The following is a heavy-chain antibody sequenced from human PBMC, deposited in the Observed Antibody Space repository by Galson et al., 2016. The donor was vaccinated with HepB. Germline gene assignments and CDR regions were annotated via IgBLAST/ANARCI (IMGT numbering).Heavy chain of an antibody. D-gene: IGHD2-8*02. CDR1: GFTFTNAW. CDR2: IKSQDAGATS. J-gene: IGHJ6*02. Sequence: SLRLSCAASGFTFTNAWMSWVRQAPGKGLEWVGRIKSQDAGATSDYGAPVKGRFTISRADSKSTVYLQMNSLEIEDGAVYYCTTAGYAGSRWWDNGFDIWGQGTTGTVSS. V-gene: IGHV3-15*01. CDR3: TTAGYAGSRWWDNGFDI.